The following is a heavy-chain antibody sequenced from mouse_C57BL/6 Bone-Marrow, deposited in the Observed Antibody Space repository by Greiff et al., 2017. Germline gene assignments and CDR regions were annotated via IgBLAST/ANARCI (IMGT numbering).Heavy chain of an antibody. Sequence: QVQLQQPGAELVKPGASVKLSCKASGYTFTSYWMQWVKQRPGQGLEWIGEIDPSDSYTNYNQKFKGKATLTVDTSSSTAYMQLSSLTSEYSAVYYCARRLLYFDYWGQGTTLTVSS. D-gene: IGHD2-13*01. CDR2: IDPSDSYT. V-gene: IGHV1-50*01. CDR3: ARRLLYFDY. J-gene: IGHJ2*01. CDR1: GYTFTSYW.